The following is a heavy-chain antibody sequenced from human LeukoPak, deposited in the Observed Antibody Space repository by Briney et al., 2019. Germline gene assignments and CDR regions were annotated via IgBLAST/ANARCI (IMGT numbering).Heavy chain of an antibody. J-gene: IGHJ5*02. D-gene: IGHD3-22*01. Sequence: GGSLRLSCAASGFTFSSYAMSGGREAPGKGLEWVSALSGSGGSTYYADSAKGRFPISRDNSKYTLYLQVNSLRAEDMAVCYYAKVGLLGGGYNWFDPWGQGTLVTVSS. CDR3: AKVGLLGGGYNWFDP. CDR2: LSGSGGST. V-gene: IGHV3-23*01. CDR1: GFTFSSYA.